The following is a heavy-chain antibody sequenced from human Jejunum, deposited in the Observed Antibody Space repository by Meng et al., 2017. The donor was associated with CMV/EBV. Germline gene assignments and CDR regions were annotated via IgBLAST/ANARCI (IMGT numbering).Heavy chain of an antibody. CDR3: ARASGWYFFDY. Sequence: CTVSGGSISSYYWTWIRQPPGKGLEWIGYIFYSGSTNYNPSLKSRVTISVDTSKNQFSLNLSSVTAADTAVHYCARASGWYFFDYWGQGTLVTVSS. CDR2: IFYSGST. D-gene: IGHD6-19*01. J-gene: IGHJ4*02. CDR1: GGSISSYY. V-gene: IGHV4-59*01.